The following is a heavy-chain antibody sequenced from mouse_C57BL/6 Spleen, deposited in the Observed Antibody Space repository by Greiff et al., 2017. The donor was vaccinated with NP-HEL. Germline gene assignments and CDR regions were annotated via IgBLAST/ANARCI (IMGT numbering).Heavy chain of an antibody. CDR1: GYSITSGYY. CDR2: ISYDGSN. V-gene: IGHV3-6*01. Sequence: EVHLVESGPGLVKPSQSLSLTCSVTGYSITSGYYWNWIRQFPGNKLEWMGYISYDGSNNYNPSLKNRISITRDTSKNQFFLKLNSVTTEDTATYYCARENLYYFDYWGQGTTLTVSS. J-gene: IGHJ2*01. CDR3: ARENLYYFDY.